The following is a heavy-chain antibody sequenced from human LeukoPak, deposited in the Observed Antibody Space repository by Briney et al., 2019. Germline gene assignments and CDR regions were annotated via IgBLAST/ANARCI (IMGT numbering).Heavy chain of an antibody. CDR1: GFTFSSYA. J-gene: IGHJ4*02. V-gene: IGHV3-23*01. Sequence: GGSLRLSCAASGFTFSSYAMSWVRQAPGKGLEWVSGISGSGGSTYYADSVKGRFTISRDNSKNTLYLQMNSLRAEDTAVYYCAEGGYDQDFDYWGRGALVTVSS. CDR3: AEGGYDQDFDY. CDR2: ISGSGGST. D-gene: IGHD5-12*01.